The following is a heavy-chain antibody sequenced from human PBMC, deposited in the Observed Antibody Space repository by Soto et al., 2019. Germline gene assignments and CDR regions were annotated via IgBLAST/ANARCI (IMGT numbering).Heavy chain of an antibody. V-gene: IGHV4-4*02. CDR3: VRDRWYFTDWGLSILRDAFEF. J-gene: IGHJ3*01. D-gene: IGHD2-15*01. Sequence: QVQLQESGPGLVKPSGTLSLTCTVSGFSVSSNKYWSWVRQSPGKPLEWIGEIYHSGTTYYNPSPRGSSTNPMGKAQKQVSLVLTSVTGAGQAVLHCVRDRWYFTDWGLSILRDAFEFLGQGNPVNVSS. CDR2: IYHSGTT. CDR1: GFSVSSNKY.